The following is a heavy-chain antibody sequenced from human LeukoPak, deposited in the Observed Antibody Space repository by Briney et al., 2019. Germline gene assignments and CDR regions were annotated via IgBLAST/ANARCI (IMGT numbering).Heavy chain of an antibody. J-gene: IGHJ4*02. CDR2: ISGSGGST. D-gene: IGHD2-15*01. CDR3: AKHPGYCSGGSCYDY. V-gene: IGHV3-23*01. Sequence: PGGSLRLSCAASGFTFSRYAMSWVRQAPGKGLEWVSAISGSGGSTYYADSVKGRFTISRDNSKNTLYLQMNSLRAEDTAVYYCAKHPGYCSGGSCYDYWGQGTLVTVSS. CDR1: GFTFSRYA.